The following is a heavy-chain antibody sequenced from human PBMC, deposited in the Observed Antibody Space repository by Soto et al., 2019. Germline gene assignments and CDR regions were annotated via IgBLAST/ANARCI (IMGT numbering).Heavy chain of an antibody. J-gene: IGHJ4*02. CDR2: IRSKANSYAT. V-gene: IGHV3-73*01. Sequence: PGGSLRLSCAASGFTFSGSAMHWVRQASGKGLEWVGRIRSKANSYATAYAASVKGRFTISRDDSKNTAYLQMNSLKTEDTAVYYCTSHHVEYSSSYYFDYWGQGTLVTVSS. CDR3: TSHHVEYSSSYYFDY. D-gene: IGHD6-6*01. CDR1: GFTFSGSA.